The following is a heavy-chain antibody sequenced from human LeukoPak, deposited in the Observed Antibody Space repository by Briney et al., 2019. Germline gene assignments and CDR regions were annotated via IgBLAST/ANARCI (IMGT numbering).Heavy chain of an antibody. CDR1: GYTFTTYG. D-gene: IGHD6-13*01. J-gene: IGHJ5*02. CDR2: ISGYNGNT. V-gene: IGHV1-18*01. CDR3: ARDRGSSSWYYWFDP. Sequence: ASVKVPCKASGYTFTTYGISWVRQAPGQGLEWMGWISGYNGNTNYAQKLQGRVTMTTDTSTSTAYMELRSLRSDDTAVYYCARDRGSSSWYYWFDPWGQGTLVTVS.